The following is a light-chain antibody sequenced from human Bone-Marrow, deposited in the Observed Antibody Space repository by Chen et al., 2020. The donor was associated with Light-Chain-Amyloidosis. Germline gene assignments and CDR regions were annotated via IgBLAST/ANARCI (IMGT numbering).Light chain of an antibody. J-gene: IGLJ2*01. CDR1: SSDVGSYNL. CDR2: EVS. Sequence: QSALTQPASVSGSPGQPIPISCTGTSSDVGSYNLVSWYQQTPGKAPKLMIYEVSKRPSGVSNRFSGSKSGNTASLTISGLQAEDEADYYCCSYAGSSTNVVFGGGTKLTVL. CDR3: CSYAGSSTNVV. V-gene: IGLV2-23*02.